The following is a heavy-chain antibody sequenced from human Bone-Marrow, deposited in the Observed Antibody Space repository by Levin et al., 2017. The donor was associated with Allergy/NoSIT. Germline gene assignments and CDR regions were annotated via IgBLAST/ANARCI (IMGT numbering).Heavy chain of an antibody. CDR1: GSSVSNYY. Sequence: PSETLSLTCAVSGSSVSNYYWSWIRQAPGKGLEWIGDIFYSGATKYSPALKGRVTLSIDTSKNQFSLRLRSVTAADTAVYYCARLQFEWYWADPWGQGTRVTVSS. CDR2: IFYSGAT. CDR3: ARLQFEWYWADP. J-gene: IGHJ5*02. V-gene: IGHV4-59*02. D-gene: IGHD3-9*01.